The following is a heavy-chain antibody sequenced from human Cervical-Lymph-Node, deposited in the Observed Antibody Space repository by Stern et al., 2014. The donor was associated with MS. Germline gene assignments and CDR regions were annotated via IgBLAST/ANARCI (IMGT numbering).Heavy chain of an antibody. Sequence: QVQLVQSGAEVKKPRASVKVSCKASGYTFTSYAIHWVRQAPGQRLEWMGRINTANGDTYYSEKFQGRVTFTRDTSANTAYMELFSLTSEDTTVYYCGRGQQSFDPWGQGTLVTVSA. CDR1: GYTFTSYA. CDR3: GRGQQSFDP. CDR2: INTANGDT. V-gene: IGHV1-3*04. D-gene: IGHD6-13*01. J-gene: IGHJ5*02.